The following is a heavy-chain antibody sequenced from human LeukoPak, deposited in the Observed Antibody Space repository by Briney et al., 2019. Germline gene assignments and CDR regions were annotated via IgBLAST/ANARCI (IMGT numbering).Heavy chain of an antibody. V-gene: IGHV1-18*01. J-gene: IGHJ6*03. CDR3: ARDSPTTGGNSGAYMGV. CDR1: GYTFTSYG. Sequence: ASVKVSCKASGYTFTSYGISWVRQAPGQGLEWMGWISAYNGNTNYAQKLQGRVTMTTDTSTSTAYMELRSLRSDDTAVYYCARDSPTTGGNSGAYMGVWGKGTTVTVSS. CDR2: ISAYNGNT. D-gene: IGHD4-23*01.